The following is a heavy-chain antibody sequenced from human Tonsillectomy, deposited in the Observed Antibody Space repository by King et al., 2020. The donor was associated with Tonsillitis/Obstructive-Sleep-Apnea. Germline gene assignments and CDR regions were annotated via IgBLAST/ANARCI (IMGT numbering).Heavy chain of an antibody. CDR2: IKEDGSKK. J-gene: IGHJ5*02. CDR3: AREIGYCSGGSCYFWFDP. D-gene: IGHD2-15*01. CDR1: GFTFSNYW. V-gene: IGHV3-7*01. Sequence: VQLVESGGGLVQPGGSLRLSCGASGFTFSNYWMSWVRQAPGKGLEWVANIKEDGSKKNYVDFVKGRFTISRDNAKNSLSLQMNSLRDEDTAIYYCAREIGYCSGGSCYFWFDPWGQGTLVTVSS.